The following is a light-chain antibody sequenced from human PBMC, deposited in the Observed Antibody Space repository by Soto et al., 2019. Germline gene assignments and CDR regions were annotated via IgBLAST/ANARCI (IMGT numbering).Light chain of an antibody. CDR3: QQCESFHHD. CDR1: QGIGKW. Sequence: DIQMTQFPSSVSASVGDRVTLTCRASQGIGKWLAWYQQKPGKAPELLIYSASTLQSGVPSRFGGSGSGTDFTLTISSLQPEDFETYFCQQCESFHHDFGGGTKADI. J-gene: IGKJ4*01. V-gene: IGKV1D-12*01. CDR2: SAS.